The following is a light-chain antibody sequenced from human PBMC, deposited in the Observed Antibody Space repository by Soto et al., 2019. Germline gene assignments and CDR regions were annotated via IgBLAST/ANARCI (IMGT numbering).Light chain of an antibody. J-gene: IGKJ1*01. V-gene: IGKV1-5*03. CDR1: QTISSW. Sequence: DIQMTHSPSTLSGSVVDIVTITCLASQTISSWLAWYQQKPGKAPKLLIYKASTLKSGVPSRFSGSGSGTEFTLTISSLQPDDFATYYCQNYNSYSEACGQGTKGDIK. CDR2: KAS. CDR3: QNYNSYSEA.